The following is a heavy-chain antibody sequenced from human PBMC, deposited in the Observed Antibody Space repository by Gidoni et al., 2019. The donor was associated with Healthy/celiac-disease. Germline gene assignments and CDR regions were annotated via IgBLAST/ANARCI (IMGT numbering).Heavy chain of an antibody. CDR3: ARGYSSGWYWDYFDY. CDR1: GFTFSSYA. D-gene: IGHD6-19*01. J-gene: IGHJ4*02. Sequence: QVQLVESGRGVVQPGRSLRLSCAASGFTFSSYAMHWVRQAPGKGLEWVAVISYDGTNKYYGDSVKGRFTISRDNSKNTLYLQMNSLRVEDTAVYYCARGYSSGWYWDYFDYWGQGTLVTVSS. CDR2: ISYDGTNK. V-gene: IGHV3-30*04.